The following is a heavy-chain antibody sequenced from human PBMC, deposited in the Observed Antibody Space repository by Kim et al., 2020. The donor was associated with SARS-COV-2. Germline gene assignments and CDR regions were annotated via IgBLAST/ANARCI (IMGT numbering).Heavy chain of an antibody. Sequence: IGYADAVKGRFTITRDNAKNSLYLPMNSLRAEDTALYYCAKDGRRGVKDYWGQGTLVTVSS. CDR3: AKDGRRGVKDY. D-gene: IGHD1-26*01. CDR2: I. J-gene: IGHJ4*02. V-gene: IGHV3-9*01.